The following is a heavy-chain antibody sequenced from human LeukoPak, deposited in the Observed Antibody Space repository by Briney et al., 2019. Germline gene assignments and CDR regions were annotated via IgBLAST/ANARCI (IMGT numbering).Heavy chain of an antibody. J-gene: IGHJ4*02. CDR2: ISGSGGST. V-gene: IGHV3-23*01. Sequence: GGSLRLSCAAPGFTFSSYAMSWVRQAPGKGLEWVSAISGSGGSTYYADSVKGRFTISRDNSKNTLYLQMNTLRAEDTAVYYCAKDRGSSWYHPFDYWGQGTLVTVSS. D-gene: IGHD6-13*01. CDR1: GFTFSSYA. CDR3: AKDRGSSWYHPFDY.